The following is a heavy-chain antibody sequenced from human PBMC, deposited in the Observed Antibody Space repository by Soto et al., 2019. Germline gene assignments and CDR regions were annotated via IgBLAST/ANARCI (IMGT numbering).Heavy chain of an antibody. Sequence: SVLMSLPCTVADGSISSYYWSWIRQPQGKGLEWIGYIYYSGSTNYNPSLKSRVTISVDTSKNQFSLKLSSVTAADTAVYYCARDQEDWGPDCSGGSCYPMRYYYYYMDVWGKGTTVTSP. CDR1: DGSISSYY. D-gene: IGHD2-15*01. V-gene: IGHV4-59*01. CDR3: ARDQEDWGPDCSGGSCYPMRYYYYYMDV. J-gene: IGHJ6*03. CDR2: IYYSGST.